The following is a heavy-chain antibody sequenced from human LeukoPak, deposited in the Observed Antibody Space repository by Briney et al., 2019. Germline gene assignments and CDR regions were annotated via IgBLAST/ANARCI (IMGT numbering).Heavy chain of an antibody. CDR1: GFTFSSYG. J-gene: IGHJ4*02. D-gene: IGHD2-8*02. V-gene: IGHV3-23*01. CDR2: ISGSGGST. Sequence: PGGSLRLSCAASGFTFSSYGMSWVRQAPGKGLEWVSAISGSGGSTYYADSVKGRFIISRDNSKNTLYLQMNSLRAEDTAIYYCATYRQVLLPFESWGQGTLVTVSS. CDR3: ATYRQVLLPFES.